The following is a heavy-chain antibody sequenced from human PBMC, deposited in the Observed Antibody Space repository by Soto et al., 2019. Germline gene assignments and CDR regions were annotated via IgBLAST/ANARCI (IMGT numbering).Heavy chain of an antibody. J-gene: IGHJ3*01. V-gene: IGHV4-59*08. CDR2: IYYSGST. CDR1: GGSISSYY. Sequence: SETLSLTCTVSGGSISSYYWSWIRQPPGKGLEWIGYIYYSGSTNYNPSLKSRVTISVDTSKNHFSLKLNSVSAADTAVYYCARRWGGTFDFWGRGTMVT. D-gene: IGHD3-10*01. CDR3: ARRWGGTFDF.